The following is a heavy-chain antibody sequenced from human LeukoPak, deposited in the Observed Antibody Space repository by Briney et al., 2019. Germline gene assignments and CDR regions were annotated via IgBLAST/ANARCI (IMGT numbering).Heavy chain of an antibody. J-gene: IGHJ4*02. CDR3: AGSKAARSHFDY. D-gene: IGHD6-6*01. V-gene: IGHV3-7*01. CDR2: IKQDGSEK. CDR1: GFTFSSYW. Sequence: GGSLRLTCAASGFTFSSYWMSWVRQAPGKGLEWVANIKQDGSEKYYVDSVKGRFTISRDNAKNSLYLQMNSLRAEDTAVHYCAGSKAARSHFDYWGQGTLVTVSS.